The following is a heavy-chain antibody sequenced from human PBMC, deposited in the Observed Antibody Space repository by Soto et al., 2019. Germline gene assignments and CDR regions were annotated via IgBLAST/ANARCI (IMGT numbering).Heavy chain of an antibody. CDR2: IIPYYNTL. V-gene: IGHV1-69*01. D-gene: IGHD6-13*01. J-gene: IGHJ5*01. CDR1: GFTFNSYG. Sequence: QAQLVESGAEVVKPGSSLKLSCKASGFTFNSYGIAWVRQAPGQGLEWMGGIIPYYNTLNYAQKFQDRVTITTDDSTNTVYLQLSSLRADDTAVYYCASGPIRWYPYWLDSWGQGTLVTVSS. CDR3: ASGPIRWYPYWLDS.